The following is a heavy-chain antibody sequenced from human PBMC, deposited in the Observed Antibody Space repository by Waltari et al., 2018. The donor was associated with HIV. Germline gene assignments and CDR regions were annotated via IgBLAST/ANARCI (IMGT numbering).Heavy chain of an antibody. D-gene: IGHD1-26*01. V-gene: IGHV3-9*01. CDR3: AKAESFFHPPDY. CDR2: ISWNSDST. CDR1: GLTFDDYA. J-gene: IGHJ4*02. Sequence: EVQLVESGGGVVQPGRSLRLSCAASGLTFDDYAMHWVRQVSGKGLEWVSGISWNSDSTGYADSVKGRFTISRDNAKTSLYLQMNSLRTEDTALYYCAKAESFFHPPDYWGQGTLVTVSS.